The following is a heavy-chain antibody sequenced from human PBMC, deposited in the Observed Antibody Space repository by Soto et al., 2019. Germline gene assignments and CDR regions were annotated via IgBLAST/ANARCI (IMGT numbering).Heavy chain of an antibody. J-gene: IGHJ6*02. D-gene: IGHD2-2*01. CDR2: ISGSGGST. CDR1: GFTFSSYA. V-gene: IGHV3-23*01. Sequence: GGSLRLSCAASGFTFSSYAMSWVRQAPGKGLEWVSAISGSGGSTYYADSVKGRFTISRDNSKNTLYLQMNSLRAEDTAVYYCANEGPGPAANYYGMDVWGQGTTVTVSS. CDR3: ANEGPGPAANYYGMDV.